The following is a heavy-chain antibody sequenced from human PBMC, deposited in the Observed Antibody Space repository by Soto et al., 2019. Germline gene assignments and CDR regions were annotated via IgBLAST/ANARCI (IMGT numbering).Heavy chain of an antibody. D-gene: IGHD1-20*01. V-gene: IGHV4-4*02. Sequence: PSETLSLTCAVSSGYISSSNWWSWVRQPPGKGLEWIGEIYHSGSTNYNPSLKSRVTISVDKSKNQFSLKLSSVTAADTAVYYCARGEYNWNFFDYWGQGTLVTVSS. CDR1: SGYISSSNW. CDR2: IYHSGST. CDR3: ARGEYNWNFFDY. J-gene: IGHJ4*02.